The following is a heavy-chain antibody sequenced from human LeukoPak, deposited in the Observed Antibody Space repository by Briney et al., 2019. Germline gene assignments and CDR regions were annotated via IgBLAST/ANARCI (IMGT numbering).Heavy chain of an antibody. J-gene: IGHJ5*02. CDR1: GYTFSSYG. CDR3: VRSSVYSSSWSVGTNRYNWFDP. V-gene: IGHV1-18*01. CDR2: ISDYNGDT. D-gene: IGHD6-13*01. Sequence: ASVKVSCKASGYTFSSYGISWVRQAPGQGLEWMGWISDYNGDTHYAQKFQGRVTMTRDTSISTAYMELSRLRSDDTAVYYCVRSSVYSSSWSVGTNRYNWFDPWGQGTLVTVSS.